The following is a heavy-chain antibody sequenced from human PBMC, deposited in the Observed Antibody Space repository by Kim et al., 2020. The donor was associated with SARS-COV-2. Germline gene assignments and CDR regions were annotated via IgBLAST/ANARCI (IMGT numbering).Heavy chain of an antibody. Sequence: GGSLRLSCAASGFTFSSYAMSWVRQAPGKGLEWVSAISGSGGSTYYADSVKGRFTISRDNSKNTLYLQMNSLRAEDTAVYYCAKDSSQHFTYGSGSYDYWGQGTLVTVSS. D-gene: IGHD3-10*01. J-gene: IGHJ4*02. CDR1: GFTFSSYA. CDR2: ISGSGGST. CDR3: AKDSSQHFTYGSGSYDY. V-gene: IGHV3-23*01.